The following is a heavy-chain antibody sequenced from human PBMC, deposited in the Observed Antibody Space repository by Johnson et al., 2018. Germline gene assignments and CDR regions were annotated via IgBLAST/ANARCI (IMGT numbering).Heavy chain of an antibody. CDR3: AKDSVSGNGIFDPFDI. D-gene: IGHD5-12*01. J-gene: IGHJ3*02. CDR1: GFTFSSYA. CDR2: ISGRGGST. V-gene: IGHV3-23*01. Sequence: EVQLLETGGGLVQPGRSLRLSCAASGFTFSSYAMSWVRQAPGKGLEWVSAISGRGGSTYYAASVKGRFTISRDDSKSTLSLQMDRLRADDTAVYYWAKDSVSGNGIFDPFDIWGQGTMVTVSS.